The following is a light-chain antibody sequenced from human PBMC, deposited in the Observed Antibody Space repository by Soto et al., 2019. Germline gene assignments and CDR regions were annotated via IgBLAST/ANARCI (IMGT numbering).Light chain of an antibody. CDR3: QQHDDWPLT. V-gene: IGKV3-15*01. J-gene: IGKJ4*01. CDR2: GAS. CDR1: QSVYSY. Sequence: EIVMTQSPVTLSVSPGESVTVSCGASQSVYSYLGWYHQKPGQAPRLLFHGASHRATGVAARFSGTWSGADFTLTISSLQSEDFAVYYCQQHDDWPLTFGGGTKVPIK.